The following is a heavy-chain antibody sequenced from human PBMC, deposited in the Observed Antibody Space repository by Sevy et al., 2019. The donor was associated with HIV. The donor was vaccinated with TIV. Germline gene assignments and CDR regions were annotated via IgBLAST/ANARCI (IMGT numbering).Heavy chain of an antibody. CDR1: GYTFTSYD. V-gene: IGHV1-8*01. CDR3: ARGTTGTTGRGYYYYGMDV. Sequence: VSVKVSCKASGYTFTSYDINWVRQATGQGLEWMGWMNPNSGNTGYAQKFQGRVTMTRNTSISTAYMELSSLRSEDTAVYYCARGTTGTTGRGYYYYGMDVWGQGTSVTVSS. J-gene: IGHJ6*02. CDR2: MNPNSGNT. D-gene: IGHD1-1*01.